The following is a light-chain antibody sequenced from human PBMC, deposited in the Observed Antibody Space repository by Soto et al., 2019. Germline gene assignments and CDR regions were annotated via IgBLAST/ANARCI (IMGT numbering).Light chain of an antibody. J-gene: IGLJ3*02. CDR3: CSYAGSYSQV. CDR1: SSDVGAYNY. Sequence: QSALTQPRSVSGSPGQSVTISCTGTSSDVGAYNYVSWYQHHPGKAPKVMIYDVSERPSGVPDRFSGSKSDNKASLTISGLQAEDEADYYCCSYAGSYSQVFGGGTKLTVL. CDR2: DVS. V-gene: IGLV2-11*01.